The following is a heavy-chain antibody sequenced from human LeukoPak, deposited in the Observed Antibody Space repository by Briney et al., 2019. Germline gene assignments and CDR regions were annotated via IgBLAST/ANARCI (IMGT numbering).Heavy chain of an antibody. Sequence: GASVKVSCKASGGTFSSYAISWVRQAPGQGLEWMGGIIPIFGTANYAQKFQGRVTITTDESTSTAYMELSSLKSEDTAVYYCASRTDYYYMDVWGKGTTVTVSS. CDR2: IIPIFGTA. CDR3: ASRTDYYYMDV. CDR1: GGTFSSYA. D-gene: IGHD1-1*01. J-gene: IGHJ6*03. V-gene: IGHV1-69*05.